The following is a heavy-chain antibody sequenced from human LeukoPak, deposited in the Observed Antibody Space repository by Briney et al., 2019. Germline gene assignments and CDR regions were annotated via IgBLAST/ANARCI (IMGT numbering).Heavy chain of an antibody. V-gene: IGHV3-33*01. CDR3: VRGGAPTWS. D-gene: IGHD2-15*01. J-gene: IGHJ5*02. CDR1: GFTFSSYG. CDR2: IWYDGSNK. Sequence: GRSLRLSCAASGFTFSSYGMHWVRQAPGKGLEWVAVIWYDGSNKYYADSVKGRFTISRDNSKNTLYLQMNSLRAEDTAVYYCVRGGAPTWSWGQGTLVTVSS.